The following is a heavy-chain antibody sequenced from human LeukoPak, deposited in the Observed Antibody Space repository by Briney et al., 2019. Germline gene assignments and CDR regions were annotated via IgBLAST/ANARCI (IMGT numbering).Heavy chain of an antibody. J-gene: IGHJ4*02. Sequence: GESLKISCKGSGFRFTTYWVGWVRQMPGKGLEWMGVIHPGDSVTRYSPSFQGQVTISADKSISTAYLQWSSLKASDTAMYYCARQNIGYCSNGVCYNPDYWGQGTLVTVSS. D-gene: IGHD2-8*01. CDR3: ARQNIGYCSNGVCYNPDY. CDR1: GFRFTTYW. V-gene: IGHV5-51*01. CDR2: IHPGDSVT.